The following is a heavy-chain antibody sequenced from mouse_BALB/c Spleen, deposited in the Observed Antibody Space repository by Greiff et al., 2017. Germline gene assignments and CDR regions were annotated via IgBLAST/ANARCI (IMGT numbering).Heavy chain of an antibody. CDR1: GFSLTSYG. CDR2: IWAGGST. V-gene: IGHV2-9*02. J-gene: IGHJ4*01. D-gene: IGHD3-1*01. Sequence: QVQLQQSGPGLVAPSQSLSITCTVSGFSLTSYGVHWVRQPPGKGLEWLGVIWAGGSTNYNSALMSRLSISKDNSKSQVFLKMNSLQTDDTAMYYCARERGFMDYWGQGTSVTVSS. CDR3: ARERGFMDY.